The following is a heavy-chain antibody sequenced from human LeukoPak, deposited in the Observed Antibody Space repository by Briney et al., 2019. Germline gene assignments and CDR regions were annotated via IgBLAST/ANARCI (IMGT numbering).Heavy chain of an antibody. J-gene: IGHJ4*02. Sequence: GGSLRLSCAASGFTFSSYAMSWVRQAPGKGLEWVSAISGSGGSTYYADSVKGRFTISGDNSKSTLYLQMNSLRAEDTAVYYCAKARGGGSSWYYFDYWGQGTLVTVSS. D-gene: IGHD6-13*01. CDR2: ISGSGGST. CDR1: GFTFSSYA. V-gene: IGHV3-23*01. CDR3: AKARGGGSSWYYFDY.